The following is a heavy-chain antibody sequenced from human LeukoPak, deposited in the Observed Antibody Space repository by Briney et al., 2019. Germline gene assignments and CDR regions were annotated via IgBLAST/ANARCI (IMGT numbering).Heavy chain of an antibody. Sequence: PGGSLRLSCAASGFTFDDYGMSWVRQAPGKGLEWVAGIGGSGASTFYADSVKGRFTISRDNSKNTLYLQMNSLRVEDTAVYYCTRGPPDGSGNYYPGDFWGQGTLVTVSS. D-gene: IGHD3-10*01. J-gene: IGHJ4*02. CDR2: IGGSGAST. CDR3: TRGPPDGSGNYYPGDF. CDR1: GFTFDDYG. V-gene: IGHV3-20*04.